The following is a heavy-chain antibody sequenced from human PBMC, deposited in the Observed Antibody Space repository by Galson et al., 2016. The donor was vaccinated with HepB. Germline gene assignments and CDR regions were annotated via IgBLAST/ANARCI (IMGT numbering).Heavy chain of an antibody. D-gene: IGHD1-26*01. Sequence: QSGAEVKKPGESLKISCLGSGDIFRSHWIAWVRQKPGKGLEWMGLIYPGDSDTKYSPSFQGRVTISADKSLSTAYLQWSSLKASDIATYYCASQRFSGSYGWFDPWGQGTQVTVSS. V-gene: IGHV5-51*01. J-gene: IGHJ5*02. CDR3: ASQRFSGSYGWFDP. CDR2: IYPGDSDT. CDR1: GDIFRSHW.